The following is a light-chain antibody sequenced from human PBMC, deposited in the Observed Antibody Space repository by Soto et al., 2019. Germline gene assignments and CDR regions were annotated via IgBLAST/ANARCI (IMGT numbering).Light chain of an antibody. CDR2: AAS. Sequence: AILVTQSPSSFSASTGDRVTITCRASQGISSYLAWYQQKPGEAPKLLIYAASTLQSGVPSRFSGSGSGTDFTLTISCLQSEDFATYYCQQYYSYPRTFGQGTKV. CDR1: QGISSY. V-gene: IGKV1-8*01. CDR3: QQYYSYPRT. J-gene: IGKJ1*01.